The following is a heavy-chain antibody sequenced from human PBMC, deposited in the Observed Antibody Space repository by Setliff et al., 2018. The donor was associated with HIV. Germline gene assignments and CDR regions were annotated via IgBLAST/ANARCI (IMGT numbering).Heavy chain of an antibody. V-gene: IGHV3-30*07. Sequence: PGGSLRLSCAASGFTFSSYAMHWVGQAPGKGLEWVAVMSYDGNNKYYADSVKGRFTISRDNAKNTLYLQMNGLSAEDTAVYYCARDRFRGGVGTGLAENWGQGTVVTVSS. CDR2: MSYDGNNK. D-gene: IGHD3-16*01. CDR3: ARDRFRGGVGTGLAEN. CDR1: GFTFSSYA. J-gene: IGHJ4*02.